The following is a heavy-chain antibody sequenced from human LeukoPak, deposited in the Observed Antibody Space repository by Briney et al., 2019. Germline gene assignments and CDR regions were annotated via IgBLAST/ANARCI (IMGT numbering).Heavy chain of an antibody. CDR1: GYTFTSYG. D-gene: IGHD5-12*01. V-gene: IGHV1-18*01. CDR2: ISAYNGNT. Sequence: GASVKVSCKASGYTFTSYGISWVRQAPGQGLEWMGWISAYNGNTNYAQKLQGRVTMTTDTSTSTAYMELRSLRSDDTAVYYRARYFVGYSGYDWRGVFDYWGQGTLVTVSS. J-gene: IGHJ4*02. CDR3: ARYFVGYSGYDWRGVFDY.